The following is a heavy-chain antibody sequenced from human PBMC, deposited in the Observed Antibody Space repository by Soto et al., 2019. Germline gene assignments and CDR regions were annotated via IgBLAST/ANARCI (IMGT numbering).Heavy chain of an antibody. V-gene: IGHV1-69*13. CDR2: IIPIFGIA. CDR1: GGTFSRYS. CDR3: LREDRDRETGLVPAAIDGMDV. Sequence: GASVKVSCKASGGTFSRYSITWVRQAPGHGLEWIGRIIPIFGIASYAQKFQGRVTITADESTSTAYMELSSLRSDDTAVYYCLREDRDRETGLVPAAIDGMDVWGQGTTVTVSS. J-gene: IGHJ6*02. D-gene: IGHD2-2*01.